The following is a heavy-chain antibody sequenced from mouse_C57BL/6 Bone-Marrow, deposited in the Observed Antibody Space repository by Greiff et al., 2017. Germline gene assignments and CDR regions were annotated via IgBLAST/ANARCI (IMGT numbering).Heavy chain of an antibody. D-gene: IGHD2-12*01. Sequence: EVKLLESGPGLVKPSQSLSLTCSVTGYSITSGYYWNWIRQFPGNKLEWMGYISYDGSNNYNPSLKNRISITRDTSKNQFFLKLNSVTTEDTATYYCARSYSWGFAYWGQGTLVTVSA. CDR2: ISYDGSN. CDR3: ARSYSWGFAY. CDR1: GYSITSGYY. V-gene: IGHV3-6*01. J-gene: IGHJ3*01.